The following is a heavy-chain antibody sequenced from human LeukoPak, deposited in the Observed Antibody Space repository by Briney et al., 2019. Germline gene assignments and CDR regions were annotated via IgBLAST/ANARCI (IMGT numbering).Heavy chain of an antibody. CDR1: GFTFSSNW. J-gene: IGHJ3*02. Sequence: GGSLRLSCAASGFTFSSNWMHWVRQAPGKGLVWVSRINSDGSSTTYADSVKGRFTISRDNAKNTLYLQMNSLRADDTAVYYCASSRYINDWGIWGQGTMVTVSS. V-gene: IGHV3-74*01. CDR2: INSDGSST. D-gene: IGHD7-27*01. CDR3: ASSRYINDWGI.